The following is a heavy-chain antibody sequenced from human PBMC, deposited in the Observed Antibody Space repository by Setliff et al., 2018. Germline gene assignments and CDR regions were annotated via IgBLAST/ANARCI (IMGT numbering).Heavy chain of an antibody. CDR3: ARDPSSVAARPGY. J-gene: IGHJ4*02. D-gene: IGHD6-6*01. CDR2: IYSSGNT. CDR1: GDSIRSSRYY. V-gene: IGHV4-39*07. Sequence: PSETLSLTCTVSGDSIRSSRYYWGWIRQPPGKGLEWIGSIYSSGNTYYNPSLKRRGTISVDTTKNQFSLQLNSVTAADTAVYYWARDPSSVAARPGYWGQGTLVTVSS.